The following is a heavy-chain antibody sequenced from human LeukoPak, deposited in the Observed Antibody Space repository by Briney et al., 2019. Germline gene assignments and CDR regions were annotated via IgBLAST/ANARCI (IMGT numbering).Heavy chain of an antibody. CDR2: LSYGGTNK. D-gene: IGHD3-3*01. CDR1: EFTFSDYA. V-gene: IGHV3-30-3*01. Sequence: HSGGSLRLSCAASEFTFSDYAMHWVRQAPGKGLEWVAVLSYGGTNKYYADSVKGRFTISRDNSKNTMFLQMNSLRAEDTAVYHCARDRSGYANDAFDFWGQGTMVTVSS. CDR3: ARDRSGYANDAFDF. J-gene: IGHJ3*01.